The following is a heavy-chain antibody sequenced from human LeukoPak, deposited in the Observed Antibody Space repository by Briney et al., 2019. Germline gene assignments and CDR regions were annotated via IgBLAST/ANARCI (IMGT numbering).Heavy chain of an antibody. V-gene: IGHV3-7*01. CDR2: IKQDGSEK. CDR1: GFTFSSYW. J-gene: IGHJ4*02. CDR3: ARGSGDVDY. Sequence: GGSLRLSCAASGFTFSSYWMTWVRQAPGKGLEWVANIKQDGSEKYYVDSVKGRFTISRDNAKNSVYLQMSSLRAEDTAVYYCARGSGDVDYWGQGTLVTVSS. D-gene: IGHD2-21*01.